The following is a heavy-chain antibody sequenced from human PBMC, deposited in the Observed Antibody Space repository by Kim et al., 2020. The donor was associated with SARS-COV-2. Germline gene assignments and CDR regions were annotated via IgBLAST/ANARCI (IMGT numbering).Heavy chain of an antibody. CDR1: GGSISSGGYY. V-gene: IGHV4-31*03. J-gene: IGHJ5*02. D-gene: IGHD3-22*01. CDR3: ARDIRLLDWFDP. CDR2: IYYSGST. Sequence: SETLSLTCTVSGGSISSGGYYWSWIRQHPGKGLEWIGYIYYSGSTYYNPSLKSRVTISVDTSKNQFSLKLSSVTAADTAVYYCARDIRLLDWFDPWGQGTLVTVSS.